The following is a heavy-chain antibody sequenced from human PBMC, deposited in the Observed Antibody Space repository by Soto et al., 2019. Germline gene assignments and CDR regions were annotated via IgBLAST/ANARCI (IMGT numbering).Heavy chain of an antibody. Sequence: SETLSLTCTVSGGSISSGGYYWSWIRQHPGKGLEWIGYIYYSGSTYYNPSLKSRVTISVDTSKNQFSLKLSSVTAADTAVYYCARAGEVTMVRGVSYFDYWGQGTLVTVSS. J-gene: IGHJ4*02. V-gene: IGHV4-31*03. D-gene: IGHD3-10*01. CDR1: GGSISSGGYY. CDR2: IYYSGST. CDR3: ARAGEVTMVRGVSYFDY.